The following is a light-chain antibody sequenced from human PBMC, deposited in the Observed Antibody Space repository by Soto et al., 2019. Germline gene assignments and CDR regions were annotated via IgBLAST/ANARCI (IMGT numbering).Light chain of an antibody. V-gene: IGKV1-5*03. Sequence: DIRITHSPSTLSASVGDRVTITCRASQSISSWLAWYQQKPGKAPKLLIYKASSLESGVPSRFSGSGSGTEFTLTISSLQPDDFATYYCQQYNSYWTFGQGTKVDI. CDR1: QSISSW. J-gene: IGKJ1*01. CDR2: KAS. CDR3: QQYNSYWT.